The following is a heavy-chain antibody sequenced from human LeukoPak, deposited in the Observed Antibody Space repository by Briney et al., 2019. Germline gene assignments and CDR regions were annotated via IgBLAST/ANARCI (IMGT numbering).Heavy chain of an antibody. CDR1: GFTFSSYS. Sequence: GGSLRLSCAASGFTFSSYSMNWVRQAPGKGLEWVSSISSSSSYIYYADSVKGRFTISRDNAKNSLYLQMNSLRAEDTAVYYCARVQPYYDFRSGPYPPLYYYYGMDVWGQGTTVTVSS. V-gene: IGHV3-21*01. J-gene: IGHJ6*02. D-gene: IGHD3-3*01. CDR3: ARVQPYYDFRSGPYPPLYYYYGMDV. CDR2: ISSSSSYI.